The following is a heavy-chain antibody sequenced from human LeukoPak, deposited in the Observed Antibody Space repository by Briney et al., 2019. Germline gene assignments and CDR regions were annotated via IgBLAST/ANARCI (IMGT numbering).Heavy chain of an antibody. J-gene: IGHJ3*02. CDR3: ARARYSRAWYASDI. D-gene: IGHD6-19*01. V-gene: IGHV4-59*01. Sequence: SETRSLTCTVSGGSISSSYWSWIRQLPGKGLEWFGYIFYTGSTDYNPSLKSRVTISVDTSKNQFSLKVNSVTAADTAVYYCARARYSRAWYASDIWGQGTVVTVSS. CDR2: IFYTGST. CDR1: GGSISSSY.